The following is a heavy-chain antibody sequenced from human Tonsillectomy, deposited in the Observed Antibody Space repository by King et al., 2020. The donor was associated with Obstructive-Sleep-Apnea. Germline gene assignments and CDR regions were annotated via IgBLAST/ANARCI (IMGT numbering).Heavy chain of an antibody. Sequence: QLQESGPGLVKPSETLSLTCTVSGGSISSYYWSWIRQPPGKGLEWIGYIYYSGSTNYNPSLQSRVTISVDTSKNQFSLKLSSVTAADTAVYYCASRGYGGYHDYWGQGTLVTVSS. D-gene: IGHD5-12*01. CDR2: IYYSGST. CDR1: GGSISSYY. J-gene: IGHJ4*02. V-gene: IGHV4-59*01. CDR3: ASRGYGGYHDY.